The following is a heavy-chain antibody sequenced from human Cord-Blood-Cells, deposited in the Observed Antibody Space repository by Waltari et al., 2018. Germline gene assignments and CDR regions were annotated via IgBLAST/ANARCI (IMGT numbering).Heavy chain of an antibody. V-gene: IGHV4-39*01. Sequence: QLQLQESGPGLVKPSETLSLTCTVPGGSIGSSRYYWGWIRQPPGKGLEWIGSIYYSGSTYYNPSLKSRVTISVDTSKNQFSLKLSSVTAADTAVYYCATWGVAARYYFDYWGQGTLVTVSS. CDR1: GGSIGSSRYY. D-gene: IGHD6-6*01. CDR2: IYYSGST. CDR3: ATWGVAARYYFDY. J-gene: IGHJ4*02.